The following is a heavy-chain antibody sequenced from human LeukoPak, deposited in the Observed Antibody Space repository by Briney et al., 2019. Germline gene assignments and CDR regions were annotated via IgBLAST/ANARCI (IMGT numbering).Heavy chain of an antibody. CDR2: ISYDGSNK. D-gene: IGHD3-16*01. CDR1: GFTFSSYG. V-gene: IGHV3-30*18. J-gene: IGHJ4*02. Sequence: GGSLRLSCAASGFTFSSYGMHWVRQAPGKGLEWVAVISYDGSNKYYADSVKGRFTISRDNSKNTLYLQMNSLSAEDTAVYYCAKDPSFEGPNWGQGTLVTVSS. CDR3: AKDPSFEGPN.